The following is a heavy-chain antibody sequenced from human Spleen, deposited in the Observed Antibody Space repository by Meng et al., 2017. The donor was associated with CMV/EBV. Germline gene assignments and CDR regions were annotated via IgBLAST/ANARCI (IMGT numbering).Heavy chain of an antibody. D-gene: IGHD6-6*01. J-gene: IGHJ6*02. CDR2: INPNSGGT. CDR3: ARVGYSSSRGMDV. CDR1: GYTFTGYY. Sequence: ASVKVSCKASGYTFTGYYMHWVRQAPGQGLEWMGWINPNSGGTNYAEKFQGRVTMTRDTSISTAYMELSRLRSDDTAVYYCARVGYSSSRGMDVWGQGTTVTVSS. V-gene: IGHV1-2*02.